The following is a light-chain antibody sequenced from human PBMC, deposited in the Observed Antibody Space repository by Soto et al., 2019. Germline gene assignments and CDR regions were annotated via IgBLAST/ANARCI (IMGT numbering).Light chain of an antibody. V-gene: IGLV1-51*01. J-gene: IGLJ2*01. CDR2: DNN. Sequence: QSVLTQPPSVSAAPGQKITITCSGSSSNIETERVSWYQQLPGTAPKLLIYDNNERPSGIPDRFSGSKSGTSATLGITGLQTGDEAEYFCGAWDTSLRVVVFGGGTKLTVL. CDR3: GAWDTSLRVVV. CDR1: SSNIETER.